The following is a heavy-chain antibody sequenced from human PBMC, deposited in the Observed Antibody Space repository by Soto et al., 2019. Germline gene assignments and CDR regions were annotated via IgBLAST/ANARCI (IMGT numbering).Heavy chain of an antibody. Sequence: SETLSLTCAVSGYSISSRVYWGWIRQPQGKGLEWIGSVYHIGSTYYNPSLKSRVTISVDTSKNQFSLKLRSVTAADTAVYYCARRAQLAGGYVHHWGQGTLVT. CDR2: VYHIGST. D-gene: IGHD3-22*01. CDR1: GYSISSRVY. V-gene: IGHV4-38-2*01. CDR3: ARRAQLAGGYVHH. J-gene: IGHJ5*02.